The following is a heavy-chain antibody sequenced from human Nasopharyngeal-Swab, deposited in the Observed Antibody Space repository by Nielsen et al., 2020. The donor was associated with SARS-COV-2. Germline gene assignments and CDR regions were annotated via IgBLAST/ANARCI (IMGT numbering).Heavy chain of an antibody. J-gene: IGHJ3*02. CDR1: GFTVSSNY. V-gene: IGHV3-53*05. CDR2: IYSGGST. CDR3: ARAHSGSYFGAFDI. Sequence: GESLKISCAASGFTVSSNYMSWVRQAPGKGLEWVSVIYSGGSTYYADSVKGRFTISRDNSKNTLYLQMNSLRAEDTAVYYCARAHSGSYFGAFDIWGQGTTVTVSS. D-gene: IGHD1-26*01.